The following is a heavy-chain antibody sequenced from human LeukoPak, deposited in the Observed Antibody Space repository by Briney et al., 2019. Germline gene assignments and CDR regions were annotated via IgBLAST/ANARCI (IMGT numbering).Heavy chain of an antibody. CDR3: AKDDRWLQFCC. V-gene: IGHV3-23*01. CDR1: GFTFNKSP. J-gene: IGHJ4*02. CDR2: VSDTGGDT. Sequence: PGGSLRLSCAASGFTFNKSPMTWVRQALGKGLEWVSTVSDTGGDTYHADSVKGRFTISRDNPRNTVYLQMNSLRAEDTAVYYCAKDDRWLQFCCWGQGTLVTVSA. D-gene: IGHD5-24*01.